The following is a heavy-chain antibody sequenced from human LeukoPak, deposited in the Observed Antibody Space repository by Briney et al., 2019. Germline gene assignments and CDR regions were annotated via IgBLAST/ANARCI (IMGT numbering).Heavy chain of an antibody. CDR1: GFTFSSYS. Sequence: GGSLRLSCAASGFTFSSYSMNWVRQAPGKGLEWVSSISSSSSYIYYADSVKGRFTISRDNAENSLYLQMNSLRAEDTAVYYCARGSCSGGSCYSCNHWGQGTLVTVSS. CDR2: ISSSSSYI. V-gene: IGHV3-21*01. CDR3: ARGSCSGGSCYSCNH. J-gene: IGHJ4*02. D-gene: IGHD2-15*01.